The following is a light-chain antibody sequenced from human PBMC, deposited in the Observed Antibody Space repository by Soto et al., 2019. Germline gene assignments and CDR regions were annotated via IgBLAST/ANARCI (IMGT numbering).Light chain of an antibody. V-gene: IGKV3-15*01. Sequence: EVVMTQSPAALSVSPGERATLSCRASQSVRSNFAWYQQKPGQAPRLLIYGVSTRATGIPARFSGSGSGTDFTLTISSLEPEDFAVYYCQQRSNWPPLITFGQGTRLVIK. J-gene: IGKJ5*01. CDR2: GVS. CDR3: QQRSNWPPLIT. CDR1: QSVRSN.